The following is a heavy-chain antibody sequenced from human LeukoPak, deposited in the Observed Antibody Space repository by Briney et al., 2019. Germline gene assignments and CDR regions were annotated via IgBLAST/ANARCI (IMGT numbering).Heavy chain of an antibody. D-gene: IGHD4-11*01. Sequence: SETLSLTCTVSGGSISSSSYYWGWIRQPPRKGLEWIGSIYYSGTTYYNPSLKSRVTISVDTSKNQFSLNLSSVTAADTAVYYCARPAVKYSNYYFDYWGQGTLVTVSS. CDR1: GGSISSSSYY. J-gene: IGHJ4*02. V-gene: IGHV4-39*01. CDR3: ARPAVKYSNYYFDY. CDR2: IYYSGTT.